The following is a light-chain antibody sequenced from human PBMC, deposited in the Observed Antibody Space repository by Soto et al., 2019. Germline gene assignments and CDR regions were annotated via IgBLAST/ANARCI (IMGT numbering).Light chain of an antibody. Sequence: EIVLTQSPVTLSLSPGEGATLSCRASQSVSRYLAWYQQKPDQAPRLLIYDAFNRATGIPARFSGSGSGTDFTLTISSLEPEDFVVYYCQQRSNWPITFGQGTRLEI. CDR3: QQRSNWPIT. V-gene: IGKV3-11*01. CDR1: QSVSRY. J-gene: IGKJ5*01. CDR2: DAF.